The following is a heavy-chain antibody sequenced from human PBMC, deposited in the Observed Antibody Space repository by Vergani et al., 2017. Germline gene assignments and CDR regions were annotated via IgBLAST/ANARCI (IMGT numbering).Heavy chain of an antibody. D-gene: IGHD3-22*01. CDR2: IIPIFGTT. CDR1: GGTFSSNS. V-gene: IGHV1-69*13. J-gene: IGHJ4*02. Sequence: QGQLAQSGAEVKKPGSSVKVSCKASGGTFSSNSISWVRQAPGQGLEWMGRIIPIFGTTSYAQKFQGRVTIHAAETTSTAYMELSSLRSEDTAVYYCARSSGYYSYYFDFWGQGTLVTVSS. CDR3: ARSSGYYSYYFDF.